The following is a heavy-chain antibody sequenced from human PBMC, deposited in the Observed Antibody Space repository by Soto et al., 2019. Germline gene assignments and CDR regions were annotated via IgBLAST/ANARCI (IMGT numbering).Heavy chain of an antibody. CDR1: GYTFTSYG. D-gene: IGHD3-10*01. Sequence: QVQLVQSGAEVKKPGASVKVSCKASGYTFTSYGISWVRQAPGQGLEWMGWISAYNGNTNYAQKLQGRVTMTTDTSTSTAYMELRSLRSDDTAVYYCARDSMVRGVIQTRCYYYYGMDVWGQGTTVTVSS. CDR3: ARDSMVRGVIQTRCYYYYGMDV. CDR2: ISAYNGNT. V-gene: IGHV1-18*01. J-gene: IGHJ6*02.